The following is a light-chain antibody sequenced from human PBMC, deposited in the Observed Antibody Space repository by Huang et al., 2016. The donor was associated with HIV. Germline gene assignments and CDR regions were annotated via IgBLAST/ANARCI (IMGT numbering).Light chain of an antibody. Sequence: DIQMTQSPSTLSASVGDRVTITCRASQSISYWLAWYQQKPGKAPNLLIYKSSSLQSGVPCRFSGSGSGTEFTLTISSLQPDDFASYYCQQDHSYSWTFGQGTKVEIK. J-gene: IGKJ1*01. CDR2: KSS. CDR3: QQDHSYSWT. V-gene: IGKV1-5*03. CDR1: QSISYW.